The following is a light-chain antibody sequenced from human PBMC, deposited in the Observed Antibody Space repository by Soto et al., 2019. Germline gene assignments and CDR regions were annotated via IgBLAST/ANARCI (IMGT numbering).Light chain of an antibody. CDR2: EVN. Sequence: QSVLTHPASVSGSPGQSITISCSGTSSDIGSYNYVSWYQQHPGKAPKLMIYEVNNRHSGVSHRFSGSKAGNTASLTISGLQAEDEADYYCSSYTGSSPLYVFGTGTMVT. J-gene: IGLJ1*01. CDR3: SSYTGSSPLYV. V-gene: IGLV2-14*01. CDR1: SSDIGSYNY.